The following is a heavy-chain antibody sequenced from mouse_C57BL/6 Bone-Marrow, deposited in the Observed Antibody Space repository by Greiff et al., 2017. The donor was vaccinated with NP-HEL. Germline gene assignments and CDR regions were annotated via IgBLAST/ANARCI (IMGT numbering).Heavy chain of an antibody. J-gene: IGHJ3*01. CDR2: ISNLAYSI. Sequence: EVQLVESGGGLVQPGGSLKLSCAASGFTFSDYGMAWVRQAPRKGPEWVAFISNLAYSIYYADTVTGRFTISREHAKNTLYLEMSSLRSEDTAMYYCASHYYYGSSPAWFAYWGQGTLVTVSA. D-gene: IGHD1-1*01. CDR3: ASHYYYGSSPAWFAY. V-gene: IGHV5-15*01. CDR1: GFTFSDYG.